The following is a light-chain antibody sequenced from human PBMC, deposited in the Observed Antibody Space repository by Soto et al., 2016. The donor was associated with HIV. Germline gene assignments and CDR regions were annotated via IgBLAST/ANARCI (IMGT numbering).Light chain of an antibody. V-gene: IGKV1-8*01. CDR2: STS. CDR1: QGIGTS. CDR3: QQYYTTPQNT. J-gene: IGKJ2*01. Sequence: AIRMTQSPSSLSASTGDRVTITCRASQGIGTSLAWYQQKPGKAPKLLIFSTSILQSGVPSRFSGSGSGTDFNLTISCLQSEDFATYYCQQYYTTPQNTFGQGTKLEIK.